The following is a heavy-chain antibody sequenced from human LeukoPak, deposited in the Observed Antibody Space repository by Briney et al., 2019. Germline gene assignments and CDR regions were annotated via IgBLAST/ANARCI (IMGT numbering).Heavy chain of an antibody. Sequence: SETLSLTCAVYGGSFSGYYWTWIRQPPGKGLEWIGEINHSGSTNYNPSLKSRVTVSMDTSKNQLSLKLSSVTAADTAVHYCAITSGYWGQGTLVTVSS. J-gene: IGHJ4*02. V-gene: IGHV4-34*01. CDR1: GGSFSGYY. CDR3: AITSGY. CDR2: INHSGST.